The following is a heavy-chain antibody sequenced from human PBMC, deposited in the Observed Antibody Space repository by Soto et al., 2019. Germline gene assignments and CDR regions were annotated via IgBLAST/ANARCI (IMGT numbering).Heavy chain of an antibody. CDR2: FDPEDGET. CDR3: ATDSAMIGGMDV. J-gene: IGHJ6*02. CDR1: GYTLTELS. D-gene: IGHD3-22*01. Sequence: ASVKVSWKVSGYTLTELSMHWVRQAPGKGLEWMGGFDPEDGETIYAQKFQGRVTMTEDTSTDTAYMELSSLRSEDTAVYYCATDSAMIGGMDVWGQGTTVTVSS. V-gene: IGHV1-24*01.